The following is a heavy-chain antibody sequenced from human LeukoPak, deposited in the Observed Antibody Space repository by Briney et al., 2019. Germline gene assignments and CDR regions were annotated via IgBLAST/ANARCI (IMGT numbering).Heavy chain of an antibody. CDR2: IIPIFGTA. CDR1: GGTFSSYA. CDR3: ARGRSIAVAGPPYYFDY. J-gene: IGHJ4*02. V-gene: IGHV1-69*05. Sequence: SVKVSCKASGGTFSSYAISWVRQAPGQGLEWMGGIIPIFGTANYAQKFQGRVTITTDESTSTAYMELSRLRSEDTAVYYCARGRSIAVAGPPYYFDYWGQGTLVTVSS. D-gene: IGHD6-19*01.